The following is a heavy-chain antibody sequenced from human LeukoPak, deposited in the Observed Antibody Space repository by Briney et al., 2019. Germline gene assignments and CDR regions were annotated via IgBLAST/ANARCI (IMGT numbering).Heavy chain of an antibody. D-gene: IGHD3-22*01. CDR2: ISAYNGNT. V-gene: IGHV1-18*01. CDR1: GYTFTSYG. Sequence: ASVKVSCKASGYTFTSYGISWVRQAPGQGLECMGWISAYNGNTNYAQKLQGRVTMTTDTSTSTAYMELRSLRSDDTAVYYCARADMHYDSSGYYYWGQGTLVTVSS. CDR3: ARADMHYDSSGYYY. J-gene: IGHJ4*02.